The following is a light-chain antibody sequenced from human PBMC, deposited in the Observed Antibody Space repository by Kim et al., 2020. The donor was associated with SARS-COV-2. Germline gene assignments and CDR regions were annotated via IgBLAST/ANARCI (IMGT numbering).Light chain of an antibody. CDR3: CSYAGRYSWV. CDR2: DVS. J-gene: IGLJ3*02. CDR1: SSDVGGYNY. Sequence: QSVLTQPRSVSGSPGQSVTISCTGTSSDVGGYNYVSWNQQHPGKAPKLIIFDVSARPSGVPDRFSGSKSGNTASLTISGLQAEDEADYFCCSYAGRYSWVFGGGTQLTVL. V-gene: IGLV2-11*01.